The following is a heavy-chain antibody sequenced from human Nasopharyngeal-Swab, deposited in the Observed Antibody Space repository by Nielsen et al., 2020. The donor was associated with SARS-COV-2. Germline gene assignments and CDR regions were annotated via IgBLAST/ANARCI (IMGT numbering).Heavy chain of an antibody. CDR1: GFTFSSYS. CDR3: ARDLRSGWNWFDP. J-gene: IGHJ5*02. V-gene: IGHV3-21*01. CDR2: ISSSSSYI. Sequence: GESLKISCAASGFTFSSYSMNWVRQAPGKGLEWVSSISSSSSYIYYADSVKGRFTISRDNAKNSLSLQMNSLRAEATAVDYCARDLRSGWNWFDPWGQGTLVTVSS. D-gene: IGHD6-19*01.